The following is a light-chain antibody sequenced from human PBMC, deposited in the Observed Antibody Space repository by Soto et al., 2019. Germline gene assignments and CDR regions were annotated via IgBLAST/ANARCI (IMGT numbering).Light chain of an antibody. CDR1: QNINNW. V-gene: IGKV1-5*03. CDR2: KAS. CDR3: QQYSGSSTT. Sequence: DIQMTQSPSTLSGSVGDRVTITCRASQNINNWLAWYQQKPGQAPKLLIYKASNLESGVPSRFSGSGSGTEFTLSISSLQPDDFATYYCQQYSGSSTTFGQGTKVEVK. J-gene: IGKJ1*01.